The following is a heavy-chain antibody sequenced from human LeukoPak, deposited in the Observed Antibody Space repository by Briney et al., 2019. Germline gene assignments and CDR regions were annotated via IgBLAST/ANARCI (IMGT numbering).Heavy chain of an antibody. V-gene: IGHV3-43*02. D-gene: IGHD2-21*01. J-gene: IGHJ4*02. Sequence: GGSLRLSCVASGFTFSNYLMNWVRQAPGKGLEWVSGISHSGSSIYYADSVKGRFTISRDNSKNSLYLQMNSLRTEDTALYYCAKAGFPLDAIDYWGQGTLVTVSS. CDR1: GFTFSNYL. CDR3: AKAGFPLDAIDY. CDR2: ISHSGSSI.